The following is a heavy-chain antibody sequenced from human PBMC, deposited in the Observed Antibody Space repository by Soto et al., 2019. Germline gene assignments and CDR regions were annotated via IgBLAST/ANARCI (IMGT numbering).Heavy chain of an antibody. CDR2: ISDDGSDK. J-gene: IGHJ6*02. D-gene: IGHD3-3*01. CDR1: ALTFNRYG. CDR3: AKTLRFLELALDYYYGMDV. Sequence: PGGSLRLSCVASALTFNRYGTHWVRQAPGKGLEWVELISDDGSDKDYADSMKGRFTISRDNSKNTLYLQMNSLRPEDTAVYYCAKTLRFLELALDYYYGMDVWGQGTTVTVSS. V-gene: IGHV3-30*18.